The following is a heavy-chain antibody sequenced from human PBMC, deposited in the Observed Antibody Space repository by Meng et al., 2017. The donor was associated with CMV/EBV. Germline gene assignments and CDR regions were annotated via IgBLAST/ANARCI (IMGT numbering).Heavy chain of an antibody. CDR3: VRSSGWSLFDY. CDR2: VNSNNDAT. Sequence: QVQLVQSGAEMKKPGASVKVSCTTSGFTFSDYYIHWVRQAPGQGLEWLGCVNSNNDATNYARKLQGRVSMTRDTSISTAHMELSRLMSDDTAVYYCVRSSGWSLFDYWGQGTLVTVSS. D-gene: IGHD6-19*01. J-gene: IGHJ4*02. V-gene: IGHV1-2*02. CDR1: GFTFSDYY.